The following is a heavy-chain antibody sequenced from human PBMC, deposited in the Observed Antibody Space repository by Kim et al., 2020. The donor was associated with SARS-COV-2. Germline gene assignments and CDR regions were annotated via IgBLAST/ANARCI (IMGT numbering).Heavy chain of an antibody. CDR1: RGSISNYY. V-gene: IGHV4-59*08. J-gene: IGHJ4*02. D-gene: IGHD6-13*01. Sequence: SETLSLTCTVSRGSISNYYWSWIRQPPGKGLEWIGFVYYIGSTNYNPSLKSRVTISVVTSKNQFSLKLRSVTAADTAVYYCARHVSSSWLFDYWGQGILVTVSS. CDR2: VYYIGST. CDR3: ARHVSSSWLFDY.